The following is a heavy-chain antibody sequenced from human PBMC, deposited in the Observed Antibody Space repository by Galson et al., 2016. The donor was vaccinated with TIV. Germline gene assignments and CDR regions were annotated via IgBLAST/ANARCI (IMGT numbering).Heavy chain of an antibody. CDR1: GYKFTTYW. CDR2: IYPGDSDT. Sequence: QSGAEVKKPGESLKISCEGSGYKFTTYWIAWVRQMPGKGLEWMGAIYPGDSDTKHSPSSQGQVTISADKSITTAYLQWSSLKASDTAIYFCARHPLSRAFDIWGQGTVVTVSS. V-gene: IGHV5-51*01. J-gene: IGHJ3*02. CDR3: ARHPLSRAFDI.